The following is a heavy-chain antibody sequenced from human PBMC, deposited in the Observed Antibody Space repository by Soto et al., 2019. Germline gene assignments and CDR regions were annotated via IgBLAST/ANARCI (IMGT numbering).Heavy chain of an antibody. CDR1: GFTFSSYG. Sequence: QVQLVESGGGVVQPGRSLRLSCAASGFTFSSYGMHWVRQAPGKGLEWVAVISYDGSNKYYADSVKGRFTISRDNSKNTLYLQMNSLRAEDTAVYYCAKVPSTGGNDAFDIWGQGTMVTVSS. CDR2: ISYDGSNK. D-gene: IGHD3-16*01. CDR3: AKVPSTGGNDAFDI. V-gene: IGHV3-30*18. J-gene: IGHJ3*02.